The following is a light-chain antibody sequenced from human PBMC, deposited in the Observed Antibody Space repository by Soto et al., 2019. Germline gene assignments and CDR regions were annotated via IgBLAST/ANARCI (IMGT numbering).Light chain of an antibody. CDR2: DVT. V-gene: IGLV2-14*01. CDR3: SSYTSRSTLYV. CDR1: SSDVGDNNY. Sequence: QSALTQPASVSGSPGQSITISCTGTSSDVGDNNYVSWYQQHPGKAPKLMIYDVTHRPSGISNRFSGSKSGNTASLTISGLQAEDEADYYCSSYTSRSTLYVFGTGTEVTVL. J-gene: IGLJ1*01.